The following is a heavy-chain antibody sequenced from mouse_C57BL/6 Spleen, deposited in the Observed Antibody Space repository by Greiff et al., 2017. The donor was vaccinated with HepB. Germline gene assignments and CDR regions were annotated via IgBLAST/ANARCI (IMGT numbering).Heavy chain of an antibody. Sequence: VQLQQSGAELVKSGASVKISCKASGYAFSSYWMNWVKQRPGKGLEWIGQIYPGDGDTNYNGKFKGKATLTADQSSSTAYMQLSSLTYEDAAVDFCARYYYAPAGAMDDLGQVTSVTVSA. CDR2: IYPGDGDT. CDR1: GYAFSSYW. J-gene: IGHJ4*01. V-gene: IGHV1-80*01. CDR3: ARYYYAPAGAMDD. D-gene: IGHD1-1*01.